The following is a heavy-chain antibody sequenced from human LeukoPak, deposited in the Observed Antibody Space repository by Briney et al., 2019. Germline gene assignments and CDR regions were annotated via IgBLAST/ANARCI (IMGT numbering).Heavy chain of an antibody. CDR3: ARGRNRLGVLYYFDY. J-gene: IGHJ4*02. CDR1: GFTFSNYH. D-gene: IGHD7-27*01. V-gene: IGHV3-7*03. CDR2: IKQDGADK. Sequence: PGGSLRLSCAASGFTFSNYHMTWVRQAPGKGLEWVANIKQDGADKYYVDSVKGRFTISRDNAKNSLYLQMSSLRADDTAVYFCARGRNRLGVLYYFDYWGQGTQVTVSS.